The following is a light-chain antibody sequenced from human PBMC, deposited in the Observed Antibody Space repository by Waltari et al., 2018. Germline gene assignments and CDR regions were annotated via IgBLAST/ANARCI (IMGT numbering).Light chain of an antibody. CDR1: RANIGGRY. CDR3: ATWDDTVGGPV. Sequence: QSVLTQPPSESGTPGQRVIISCSGSRANIGGRYVSWYQHLPGPAPKLLINRNTQRPSGVPDRFSGSKSGTSASLAISGLRSEDEGDYFCATWDDTVGGPVFGGGTKLTVL. V-gene: IGLV1-47*01. J-gene: IGLJ2*01. CDR2: RNT.